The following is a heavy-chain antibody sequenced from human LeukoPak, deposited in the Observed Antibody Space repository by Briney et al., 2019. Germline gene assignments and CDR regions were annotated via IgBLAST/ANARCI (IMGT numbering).Heavy chain of an antibody. CDR1: GGTFSSYA. V-gene: IGHV1-69*04. J-gene: IGHJ4*02. CDR2: IIPILGIA. Sequence: ASVKVSCKASGGTFSSYAISWVRQAPGQGLEWMGRIIPILGIANYVQKFQGRVTITADKSTSTAYMELSSLRSEDTAVYYCARDLRREGYNCAYWGQGTLVTVSS. CDR3: ARDLRREGYNCAY. D-gene: IGHD5-24*01.